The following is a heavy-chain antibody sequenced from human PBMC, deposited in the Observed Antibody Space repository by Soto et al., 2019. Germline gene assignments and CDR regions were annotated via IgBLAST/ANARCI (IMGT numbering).Heavy chain of an antibody. CDR2: SRSHGAGGTA. CDR1: GLTFSNAW. Sequence: EVQLVESGGDLVEPGGSLRLSCVASGLTFSNAWMNWIRQSPGKGLEWIGRSRSHGAGGTAEYAAPVKDRLTISRNDSENTLYLQMNSLKIEDTGVYYCTPHRVGNLFDPWGQGTLVTVSS. V-gene: IGHV3-15*01. J-gene: IGHJ5*02. CDR3: TPHRVGNLFDP. D-gene: IGHD1-26*01.